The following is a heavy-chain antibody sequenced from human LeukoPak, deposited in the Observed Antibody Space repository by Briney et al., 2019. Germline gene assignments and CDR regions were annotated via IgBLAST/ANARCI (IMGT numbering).Heavy chain of an antibody. CDR2: INHSGST. CDR1: GGSFSGYY. Sequence: SETLSLTCAVYGGSFSGYYWSWIRQPPGKGLEWIGEINHSGSTNYNPSLKSRVTISVDTSKNQFSLKLSSVTAADTAVYYCARIMAPRIAAAGIFDYRGQGTLVTVSS. CDR3: ARIMAPRIAAAGIFDY. J-gene: IGHJ4*02. D-gene: IGHD6-13*01. V-gene: IGHV4-34*01.